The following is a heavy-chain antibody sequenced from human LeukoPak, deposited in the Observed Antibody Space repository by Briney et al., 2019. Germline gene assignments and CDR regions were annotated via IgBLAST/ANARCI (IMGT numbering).Heavy chain of an antibody. Sequence: GGSLRLSCAASGFTFSSYWMSWVRQAPGKGLEWVANIKQDGSENYYVDSVKGRFTISRDNAKNSLYLQMNSLRAEDTAVYYCARLNYYDYSGSPGFDYWGQGALVAVSS. CDR1: GFTFSSYW. V-gene: IGHV3-7*01. CDR2: IKQDGSEN. CDR3: ARLNYYDYSGSPGFDY. D-gene: IGHD3-22*01. J-gene: IGHJ4*02.